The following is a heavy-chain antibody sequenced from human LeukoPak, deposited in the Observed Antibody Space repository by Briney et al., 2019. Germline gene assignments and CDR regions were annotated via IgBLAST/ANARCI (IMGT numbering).Heavy chain of an antibody. J-gene: IGHJ4*02. D-gene: IGHD4-23*01. CDR2: INHSGST. CDR3: ARDGMATVVTPNY. V-gene: IGHV4-34*01. Sequence: KPSEALSLTCAVYGGSFSGYYWSWIRQPPGKGLEWIGEINHSGSTNYNPSLKSRVTISVDTSKNQFSLKLSSVIAADTAVYYCARDGMATVVTPNYWGQGTLVTVSS. CDR1: GGSFSGYY.